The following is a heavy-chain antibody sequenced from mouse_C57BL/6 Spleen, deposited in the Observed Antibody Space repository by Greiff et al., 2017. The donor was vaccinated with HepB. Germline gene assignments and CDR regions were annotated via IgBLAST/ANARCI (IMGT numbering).Heavy chain of an antibody. V-gene: IGHV1-61*01. J-gene: IGHJ4*01. Sequence: QVQLQQSGAELVRPGSSVKLSCKASGYTFTSYWMDWVKQRPGQGLEWIGNIYPSDSETHYNQKFKDKATLTVDKSSSTADMQLSSLTSEDSAVYYCARYSNYGYYAMDYWGQGTSVTVSS. CDR3: ARYSNYGYYAMDY. D-gene: IGHD2-5*01. CDR2: IYPSDSET. CDR1: GYTFTSYW.